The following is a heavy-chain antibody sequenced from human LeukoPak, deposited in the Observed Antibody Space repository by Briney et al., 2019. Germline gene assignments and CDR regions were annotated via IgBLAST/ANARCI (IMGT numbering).Heavy chain of an antibody. V-gene: IGHV3-7*04. CDR1: GFNFSDSR. CDR3: VRGDWYFES. D-gene: IGHD2-21*01. J-gene: IGHJ4*02. CDR2: VNRDGTEK. Sequence: QTGGSLRLSCVTSGFNFSDSRMTWVRQAPGKGLRWVANVNRDGTEKHFLDSVEGRFTISRDNAKKSLYLQMSSLRPQDTAVYFCVRGDWYFESWGQGTLVTVSS.